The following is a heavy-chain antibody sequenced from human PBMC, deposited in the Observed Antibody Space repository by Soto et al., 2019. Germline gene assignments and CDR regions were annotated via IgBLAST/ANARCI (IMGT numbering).Heavy chain of an antibody. D-gene: IGHD3-22*01. Sequence: SVKVSCKASGGTFSSYAISWVRQAPGQGLEWMGGIIPIFGTANYAQKFQGRVTITADESTSTAYMELSSLRSEDTAVYYCARSVRAVITYYYYGMDVWGQGTTVIVSS. CDR3: ARSVRAVITYYYYGMDV. J-gene: IGHJ6*02. V-gene: IGHV1-69*13. CDR1: GGTFSSYA. CDR2: IIPIFGTA.